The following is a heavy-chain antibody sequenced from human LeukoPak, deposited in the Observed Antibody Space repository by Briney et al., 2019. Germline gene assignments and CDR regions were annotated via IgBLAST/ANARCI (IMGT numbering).Heavy chain of an antibody. CDR3: AKGPSPSRNWNLDY. J-gene: IGHJ4*02. Sequence: GGSLRLSCAASGFTFSSYGMHWVRQAPGKGLEWVAFIRYDGSNKYYADSVKGRFTISRDNSKNTLYLQMNSLRAEDTAVYYCAKGPSPSRNWNLDYWGQGTLVTVSS. CDR1: GFTFSSYG. V-gene: IGHV3-30*02. D-gene: IGHD1-20*01. CDR2: IRYDGSNK.